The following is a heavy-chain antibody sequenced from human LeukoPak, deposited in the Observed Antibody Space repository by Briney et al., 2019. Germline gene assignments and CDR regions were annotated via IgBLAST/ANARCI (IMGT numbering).Heavy chain of an antibody. CDR1: GGSFSGYY. Sequence: KPSETLSLTCAVYGGSFSGYYWSWIRQPPGKGLEWIGEINHSGSTSYNPSLKSRVTISVDTSKNQFSLKLSSVTAADTAVYYCAREGPGVYYGSGSFNWFDPWGQGTLVTVSS. V-gene: IGHV4-34*01. CDR3: AREGPGVYYGSGSFNWFDP. CDR2: INHSGST. J-gene: IGHJ5*02. D-gene: IGHD3-10*01.